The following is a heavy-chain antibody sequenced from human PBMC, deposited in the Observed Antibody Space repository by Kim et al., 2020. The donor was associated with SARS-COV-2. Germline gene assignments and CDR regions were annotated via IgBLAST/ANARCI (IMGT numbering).Heavy chain of an antibody. CDR3: AKMGEDGFRSFDY. CDR1: GFTFSSFG. CDR2: IWYDGGNK. Sequence: GGSLRLSCVASGFTFSSFGMYWVRQAPGKGLEWLAVIWYDGGNKYYADSVKGRFTISRDNSKNMLYLQTNSLRVEDTAIYYCAKMGEDGFRSFDYWGQGTLVTVSS. V-gene: IGHV3-33*06. J-gene: IGHJ4*02. D-gene: IGHD3-16*01.